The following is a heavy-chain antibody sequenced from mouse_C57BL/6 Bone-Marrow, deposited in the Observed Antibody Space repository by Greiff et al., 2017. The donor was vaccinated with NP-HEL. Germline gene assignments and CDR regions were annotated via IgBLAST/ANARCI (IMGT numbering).Heavy chain of an antibody. V-gene: IGHV1-81*01. CDR2: IYPRSGNT. Sequence: VQLQQSGAELARPGASVKLSCKASGYTFTSYGISWVKQRTGQGLEWIGEIYPRSGNTYYNEKFKGKATLTADKSSSTAYMELRSLTSEDSAVYFCARDYGGYFDVWGTGTTVTVSS. CDR3: ARDYGGYFDV. CDR1: GYTFTSYG. J-gene: IGHJ1*03. D-gene: IGHD1-1*02.